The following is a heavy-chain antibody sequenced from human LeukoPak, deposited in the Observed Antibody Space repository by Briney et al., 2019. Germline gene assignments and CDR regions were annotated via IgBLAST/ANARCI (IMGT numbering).Heavy chain of an antibody. V-gene: IGHV4-34*01. CDR1: GGSFSGYH. J-gene: IGHJ4*02. D-gene: IGHD1-26*01. CDR3: ARDRSIVGATFRDY. CDR2: INHSGST. Sequence: PSETLSLTCAVYGGSFSGYHWSWIRQPPGKGLEWIGEINHSGSTNYNPSLKSRVTISVDTSKNQFSLKLSSVTAADTAVYYCARDRSIVGATFRDYWGQGTLVTVSS.